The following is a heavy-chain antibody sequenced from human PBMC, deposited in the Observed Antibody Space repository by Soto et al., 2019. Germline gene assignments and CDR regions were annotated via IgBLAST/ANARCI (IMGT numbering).Heavy chain of an antibody. J-gene: IGHJ6*03. CDR1: GFTFSSYS. Sequence: GGSLRLSCAASGFTFSSYSMNWVRQAPGKGLEWVSYISSSSSTIYYADSVKGRFTISRDNAKNSLYLQMNSLRAEDTAVYYCGRVFSYTFFGVFIKYYYYYYRDVWGKGPTVTASS. CDR3: GRVFSYTFFGVFIKYYYYYYRDV. V-gene: IGHV3-48*01. CDR2: ISSSSSTI. D-gene: IGHD3-3*01.